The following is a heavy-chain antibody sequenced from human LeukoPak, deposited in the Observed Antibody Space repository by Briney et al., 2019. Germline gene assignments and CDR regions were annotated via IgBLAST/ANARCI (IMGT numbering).Heavy chain of an antibody. D-gene: IGHD2-2*01. CDR3: ARRVPAAMLTY. Sequence: SETLSLTCAVYGGSFSGYYWSWIRRPPGKGLEWIGEINHSGSTNYNPSLKSRVTISVDTSKNQFSLKLSSVTAADTAVSYCARRVPAAMLTYWGQGTLVTVSS. CDR1: GGSFSGYY. CDR2: INHSGST. V-gene: IGHV4-34*01. J-gene: IGHJ4*02.